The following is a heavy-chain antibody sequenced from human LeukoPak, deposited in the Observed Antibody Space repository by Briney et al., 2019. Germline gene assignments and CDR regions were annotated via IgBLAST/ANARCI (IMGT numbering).Heavy chain of an antibody. V-gene: IGHV3-21*01. Sequence: PGGSLRLSCAASGFTFSSYSMNWVRQAPGKGLEWVSSISSSSSYIYYADSVKGRFTISKDNAKNSLYLQMNSLRAEDTAVYYCARDTPITPLGAFDIWGQGTMVTVSS. D-gene: IGHD3-10*01. CDR3: ARDTPITPLGAFDI. CDR2: ISSSSSYI. J-gene: IGHJ3*02. CDR1: GFTFSSYS.